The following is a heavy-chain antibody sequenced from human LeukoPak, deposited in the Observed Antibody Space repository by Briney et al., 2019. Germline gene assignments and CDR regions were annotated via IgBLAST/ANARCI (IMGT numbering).Heavy chain of an antibody. CDR2: ISSSGSTI. J-gene: IGHJ4*02. Sequence: GGSLRLSCAASGFTFSDYYMSWIRQAPGKGLEWVSYISSSGSTIYYADSVKGRFTISRDNAKNSLYLQMNSLRAEDTAVYYCARDLSVVVTATRYDYWGQGTLVTVSS. D-gene: IGHD2-21*02. V-gene: IGHV3-11*01. CDR1: GFTFSDYY. CDR3: ARDLSVVVTATRYDY.